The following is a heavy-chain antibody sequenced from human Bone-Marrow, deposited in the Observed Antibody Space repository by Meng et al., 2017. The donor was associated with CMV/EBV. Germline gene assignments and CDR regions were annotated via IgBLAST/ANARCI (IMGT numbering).Heavy chain of an antibody. CDR3: ARDYNWLPDY. J-gene: IGHJ4*02. D-gene: IGHD1-20*01. Sequence: GESLKISCAASGFTFSRFDMHWVRQAPGKGLEWVALTCYDGSNKYYADSVKGRFAISRDNSKNTLYLQMNSLRAGDTAVYYCARDYNWLPDYWGQGTLVTVSS. CDR1: GFTFSRFD. V-gene: IGHV3-33*01. CDR2: TCYDGSNK.